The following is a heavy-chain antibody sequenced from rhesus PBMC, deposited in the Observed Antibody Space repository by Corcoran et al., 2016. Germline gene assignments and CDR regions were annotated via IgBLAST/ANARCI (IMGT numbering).Heavy chain of an antibody. D-gene: IGHD1-26*01. J-gene: IGHJ4*01. CDR2: IDPSDSDT. V-gene: IGHV5-20*01. Sequence: EVQLVQSGAEVKRPGESLKIACKTSGYSFTNYWITCVRQRTGKGLEWMGAIDPSDSDTTYNPSFQDQVTISADKSIRHAYLQWSRLKASDTATYYCARGYNWNQGLGYWGQGVLVTVSS. CDR3: ARGYNWNQGLGY. CDR1: GYSFTNYW.